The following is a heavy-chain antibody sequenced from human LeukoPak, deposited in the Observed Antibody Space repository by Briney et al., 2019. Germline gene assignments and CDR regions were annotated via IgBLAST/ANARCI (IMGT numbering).Heavy chain of an antibody. D-gene: IGHD1-26*01. V-gene: IGHV3-30-3*01. CDR2: ISYDGSNK. CDR1: GFTFSSYT. Sequence: GRSLKLSCAASGFTFSSYTIHWVRQAPGKGLEWVAIISYDGSNKYYADSVKGRFTISRDNSKNTLYLQMNSLRAEDTAVYYCAREYSGSYLFDYWGQGTMVTVSS. CDR3: AREYSGSYLFDY. J-gene: IGHJ4*02.